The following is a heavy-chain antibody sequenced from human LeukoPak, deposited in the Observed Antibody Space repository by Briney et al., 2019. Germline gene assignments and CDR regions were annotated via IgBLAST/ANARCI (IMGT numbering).Heavy chain of an antibody. D-gene: IGHD3-16*01. CDR3: ARGTWGRELDY. CDR2: IYHSGST. Sequence: SDTLSLTCAVHGGSFNIYYWTWIRQSPGKGLEWIGEIYHSGSTSYNPSLKSRITISVDTSKNQFSLRVTSVTAADTAVYYCARGTWGRELDYWGQGTQVTVSS. J-gene: IGHJ4*02. CDR1: GGSFNIYY. V-gene: IGHV4-34*01.